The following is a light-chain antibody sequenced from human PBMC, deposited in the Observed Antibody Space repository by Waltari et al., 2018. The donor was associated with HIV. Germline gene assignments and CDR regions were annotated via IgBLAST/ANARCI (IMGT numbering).Light chain of an antibody. CDR3: AAWDDSLDGPV. J-gene: IGLJ3*02. V-gene: IGLV1-44*01. CDR1: SSTIGRNT. CDR2: SNN. Sequence: QSVLTQPHSASGTPVQRVTISCSGSSSTIGRNTVNWYQQTPGTARTLLIHSNNQRPSGFLDLFAGSKSGTSASLAISGLQSEDEADYYCAAWDDSLDGPVFGGGTKLTVL.